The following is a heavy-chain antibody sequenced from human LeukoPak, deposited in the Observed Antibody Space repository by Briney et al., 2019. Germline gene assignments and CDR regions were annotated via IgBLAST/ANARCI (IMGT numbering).Heavy chain of an antibody. D-gene: IGHD2/OR15-2a*01. Sequence: SETPSLTCTVSGGSISSYYWSWIRQPPGKGLEWIGYIYYSGSTNYNPSLKSRVTISVDTSKNQFSLKLSSVTAADTAVYYCARVLSGAFDIWGQGTMVTVSS. CDR3: ARVLSGAFDI. CDR2: IYYSGST. J-gene: IGHJ3*02. V-gene: IGHV4-59*01. CDR1: GGSISSYY.